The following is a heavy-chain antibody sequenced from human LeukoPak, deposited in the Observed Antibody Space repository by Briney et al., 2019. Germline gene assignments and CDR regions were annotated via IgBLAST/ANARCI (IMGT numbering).Heavy chain of an antibody. CDR2: MNSNSGNA. V-gene: IGHV1-2*02. D-gene: IGHD5-18*01. CDR1: GYTFTGYY. CDR3: ARELSGYSYGPNWFDP. Sequence: ASVKVSCKASGYTFTGYYIHWVRQAPGQGLEWMGWMNSNSGNANYIQKFQGRVTMTTDTSISTAYMELSSLTSDDTAVYYCARELSGYSYGPNWFDPWGQGTLVTVSS. J-gene: IGHJ5*02.